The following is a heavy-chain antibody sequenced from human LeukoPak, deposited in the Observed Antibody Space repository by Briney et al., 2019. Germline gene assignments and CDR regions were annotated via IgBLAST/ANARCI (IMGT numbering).Heavy chain of an antibody. D-gene: IGHD3-22*01. J-gene: IGHJ4*02. CDR2: ISYDGSNK. CDR3: ARDGGHYYDSSGYFSY. CDR1: GFTFSSYA. Sequence: GGSLRLSCAASGFTFSSYAMHWVRQAPGKGLEWVAVISYDGSNKYYADSVKGRFTNSRDNSKNTLYLQVNSLRAEDTAVYYCARDGGHYYDSSGYFSYWGQGTLVTVSS. V-gene: IGHV3-30-3*01.